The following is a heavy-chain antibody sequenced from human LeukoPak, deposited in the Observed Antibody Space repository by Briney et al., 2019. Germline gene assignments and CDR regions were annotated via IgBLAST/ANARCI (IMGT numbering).Heavy chain of an antibody. J-gene: IGHJ5*02. CDR2: IYRGGNA. Sequence: GGSLRLSCAVSGFTVSDNYMSWVRQAPGKGLEWVSIIYRGGNAYYADPVRGRFTISRDNSENTLHLHMNDLGVEDTAVYYCARGGDSTSWNWFGPWGQGTLVTVSS. CDR3: ARGGDSTSWNWFGP. V-gene: IGHV3-53*01. D-gene: IGHD6-6*01. CDR1: GFTVSDNY.